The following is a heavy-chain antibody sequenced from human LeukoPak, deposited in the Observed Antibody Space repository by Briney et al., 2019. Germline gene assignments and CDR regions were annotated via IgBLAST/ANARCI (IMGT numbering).Heavy chain of an antibody. CDR3: ASAHDSSGND. CDR1: GFSFSSYW. D-gene: IGHD3-22*01. J-gene: IGHJ4*02. CDR2: IKYDGSHK. V-gene: IGHV3-7*01. Sequence: GGSLRLSCVASGFSFSSYWMAWVRQAPGKGLEWVANIKYDGSHKYYVDSVKGRFTISRDNAKNSVYLQMNSLRVDDTAVYFCASAHDSSGNDWGQGTLVTVSS.